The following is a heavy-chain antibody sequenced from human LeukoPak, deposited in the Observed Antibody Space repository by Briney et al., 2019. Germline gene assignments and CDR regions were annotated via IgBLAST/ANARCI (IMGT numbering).Heavy chain of an antibody. Sequence: SETLSLTCAVYGGSFSGYYWSWIRQPPGKGLEWIGEINHSGSTNYNPSLKSRVTISVDTSKNQFSLKLSSVTAADTAVYYCARRVPREAFDIWGQGTMVTVSS. J-gene: IGHJ3*02. CDR2: INHSGST. CDR3: ARRVPREAFDI. D-gene: IGHD3-3*01. CDR1: GGSFSGYY. V-gene: IGHV4-34*01.